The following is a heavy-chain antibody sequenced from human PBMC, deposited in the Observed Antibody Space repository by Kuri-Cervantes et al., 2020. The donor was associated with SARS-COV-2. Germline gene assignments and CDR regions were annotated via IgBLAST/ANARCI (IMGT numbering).Heavy chain of an antibody. CDR2: IDQSGDT. Sequence: SQTLSLTCAVHGGSLSTKYWSWIRQPPGKGLGWIGEIDQSGDTNYSPSLKSRVTMTLDTAKNQVSLTLRSVTAADTAVYYCARVYSLMVYTADVKTNWFDSWGQGTLVTVSS. V-gene: IGHV4-34*01. J-gene: IGHJ5*01. D-gene: IGHD2-8*01. CDR3: ARVYSLMVYTADVKTNWFDS. CDR1: GGSLSTKY.